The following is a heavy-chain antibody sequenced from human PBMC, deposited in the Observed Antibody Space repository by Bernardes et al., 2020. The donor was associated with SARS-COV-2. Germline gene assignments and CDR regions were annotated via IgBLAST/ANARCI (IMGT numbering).Heavy chain of an antibody. CDR2: IGWACADI. Sequence: GGSLSLSCAASGFSLTDAMSWVRQAPGKGLEWVACIGWACADIHYADSAKGRFTIPRDNSKNTLYLQMDSLRADDTAVYFCAKDWPGTSSRTMDIGGQGTT. CDR1: GFSLTDA. CDR3: AKDWPGTSSRTMDI. D-gene: IGHD4-17*01. V-gene: IGHV3-23*01. J-gene: IGHJ6*02.